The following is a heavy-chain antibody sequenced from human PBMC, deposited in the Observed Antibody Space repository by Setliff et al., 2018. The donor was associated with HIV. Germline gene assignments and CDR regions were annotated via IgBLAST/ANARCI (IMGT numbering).Heavy chain of an antibody. D-gene: IGHD3-10*01. CDR3: AGPRGDEAFDI. CDR1: GGTSSTHA. Sequence: SVKVSCKASGGTSSTHAMNWVRQAPGQGLEWMGQIISILDITTYAQQLQGRVTITADESTSTFYMELSSLRSADTAVYYCAGPRGDEAFDIWGQGTKVTVSS. J-gene: IGHJ3*02. CDR2: IISILDIT. V-gene: IGHV1-69*10.